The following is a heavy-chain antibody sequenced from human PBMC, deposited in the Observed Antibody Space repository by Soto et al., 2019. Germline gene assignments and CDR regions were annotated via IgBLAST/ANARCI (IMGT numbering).Heavy chain of an antibody. Sequence: QVQLVQSGAEVKKPGASVKVSCKASGYTFTSYYMHWVRQAHGQGLQWMGIINPSGGSTSYAQKFQDRVTMIRDTSTSTVYMELSSLRSEDTAVYYCARGRTTGTTGVDAFDIWGQGTMVTVSS. CDR3: ARGRTTGTTGVDAFDI. D-gene: IGHD1-1*01. CDR1: GYTFTSYY. CDR2: INPSGGST. V-gene: IGHV1-46*03. J-gene: IGHJ3*02.